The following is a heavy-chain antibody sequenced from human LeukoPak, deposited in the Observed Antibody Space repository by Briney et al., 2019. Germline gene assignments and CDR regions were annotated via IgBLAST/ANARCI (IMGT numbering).Heavy chain of an antibody. CDR2: IYYSGGT. Sequence: SETLSLTCTVSGGSIRSYYWSWIRQPPGKGLEWIGYIYYSGGTSYNPSLKSLFTISVDTSKNQFSLKVSSVTAADTAVYYCARREDYFDYWGQGTLVTVSS. D-gene: IGHD1-26*01. CDR3: ARREDYFDY. V-gene: IGHV4-59*01. J-gene: IGHJ4*02. CDR1: GGSIRSYY.